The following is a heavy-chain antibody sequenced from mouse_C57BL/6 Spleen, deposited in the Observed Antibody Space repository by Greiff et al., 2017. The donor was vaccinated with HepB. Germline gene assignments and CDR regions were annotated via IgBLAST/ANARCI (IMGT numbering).Heavy chain of an antibody. D-gene: IGHD2-3*01. CDR2: IYPGDGDT. J-gene: IGHJ1*03. CDR1: GYAFSSSW. CDR3: ARERDRYYDWYFDV. Sequence: VQLQQSGPELVQPGASVKLSCKASGYAFSSSWMNWVKQRPGKGLEWIGRIYPGDGDTNYNGKFKGKATLTADKSSSTAYMQLSSLTSEDSAVYFCARERDRYYDWYFDVWGTGTTVTVSS. V-gene: IGHV1-82*01.